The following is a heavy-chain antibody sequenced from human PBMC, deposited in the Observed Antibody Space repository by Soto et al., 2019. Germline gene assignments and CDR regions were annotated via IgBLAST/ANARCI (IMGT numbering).Heavy chain of an antibody. V-gene: IGHV3-48*03. J-gene: IGHJ4*02. Sequence: GGSLRLSCAASGFTFSSYEMNWVRQAPGKGLEWVSYISSSGSTIYYADSVKGRFTISRDNAKNSLYLQMNSLRAEDTAVYYCARAPNLGSGYYFDYWGQGTLVTVSS. CDR2: ISSSGSTI. D-gene: IGHD1-26*01. CDR1: GFTFSSYE. CDR3: ARAPNLGSGYYFDY.